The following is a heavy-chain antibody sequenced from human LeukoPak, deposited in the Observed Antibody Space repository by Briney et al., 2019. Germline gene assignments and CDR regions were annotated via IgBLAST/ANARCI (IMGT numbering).Heavy chain of an antibody. CDR3: ARDKSKGGSYLTALDY. CDR2: INPNSGGT. J-gene: IGHJ4*02. Sequence: ASVKASCKASGYTFTGYYMHWVRQAPGQGLEWMGWINPNSGGTNYAQKFQGRVTMTRDTSISTAYMELSRLRSDDTAAYYCARDKSKGGSYLTALDYWGQGTLVTVSS. CDR1: GYTFTGYY. D-gene: IGHD1-26*01. V-gene: IGHV1-2*02.